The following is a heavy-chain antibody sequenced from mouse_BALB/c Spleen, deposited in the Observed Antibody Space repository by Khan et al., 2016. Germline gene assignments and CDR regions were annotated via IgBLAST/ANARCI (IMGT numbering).Heavy chain of an antibody. CDR1: GYSITSDYV. V-gene: IGHV3-2*02. Sequence: EVQLQESGPGLVKPSQSLSLTCTVTGYSITSDYVWNWIRQLPGNKLEWMGNISYSGSTSYKPSLKSRISITRDTSKNQFFLQLNSVTTEDTATFFCASRLFRLRRGDYVDVCCAETTVTVSS. CDR3: ASRLFRLRRGDYVDV. CDR2: ISYSGST. D-gene: IGHD2-2*01. J-gene: IGHJ1*01.